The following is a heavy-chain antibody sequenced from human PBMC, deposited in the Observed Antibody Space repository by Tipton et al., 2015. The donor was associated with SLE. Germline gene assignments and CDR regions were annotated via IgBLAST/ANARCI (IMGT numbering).Heavy chain of an antibody. Sequence: TLSLTCTASGGSISDYFCSWIRQSPWKRLEWIAYIYSSGSAIYNPSPKSRVTISVDTSKNPFSLNVSSVTAADTAVYYCARDGRVTSSGGDYYHYYYYMDVWGKGTTVTVSS. CDR3: ARDGRVTSSGGDYYHYYYYMDV. J-gene: IGHJ6*03. CDR2: IYSSGSA. D-gene: IGHD2-21*02. CDR1: GGSISDYF. V-gene: IGHV4-59*01.